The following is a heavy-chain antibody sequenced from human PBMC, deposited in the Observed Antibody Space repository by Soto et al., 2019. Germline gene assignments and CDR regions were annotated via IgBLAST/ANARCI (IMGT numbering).Heavy chain of an antibody. J-gene: IGHJ4*02. CDR1: GFTFSSYS. Sequence: GGSLSLSCAASGFTFSSYSMNWVRQAPGKGLEWVSSISSSSSYIYYADSVKGRFTIYRDNAKNSLYLQMNSLRAEDTAVYYCARDLRDIVVVPAAIGYWGQGTLVTVSS. D-gene: IGHD2-2*02. V-gene: IGHV3-21*01. CDR2: ISSSSSYI. CDR3: ARDLRDIVVVPAAIGY.